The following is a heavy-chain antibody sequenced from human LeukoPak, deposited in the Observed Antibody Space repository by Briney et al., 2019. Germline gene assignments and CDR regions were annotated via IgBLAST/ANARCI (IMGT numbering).Heavy chain of an antibody. Sequence: GGSLRLSCAASRFTFTSYSMNCVPQAPGKGVEWVSYISSSGSTIYYADSVKGRFTISRDTDKNSVFLQMNSLRAEDTAVYYCAREHLSGCYSSDYWGQGTLVTVSS. CDR2: ISSSGSTI. V-gene: IGHV3-48*01. CDR3: AREHLSGCYSSDY. J-gene: IGHJ4*02. D-gene: IGHD6-19*01. CDR1: RFTFTSYS.